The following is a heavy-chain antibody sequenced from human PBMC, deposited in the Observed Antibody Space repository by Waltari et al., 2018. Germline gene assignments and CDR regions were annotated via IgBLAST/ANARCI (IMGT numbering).Heavy chain of an antibody. J-gene: IGHJ4*02. CDR1: GGSFRGYY. V-gene: IGHV4-34*02. Sequence: QVQLQQWGAGLLKPSETLYLTSAVYGGSFRGYYWSWIRQPPGKGLEWIGKTTDSERTKYNPSLKSRISISVDTSKNQFSLTVFSVTAADAAVYYCARGDGTGKYGYWGQGTRVTVSS. CDR2: TTDSERT. CDR3: ARGDGTGKYGY. D-gene: IGHD1-1*01.